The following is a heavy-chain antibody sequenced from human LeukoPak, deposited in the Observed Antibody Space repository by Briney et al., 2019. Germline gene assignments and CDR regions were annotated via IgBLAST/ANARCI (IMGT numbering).Heavy chain of an antibody. D-gene: IGHD3-22*01. Sequence: GGSLRLSCAASGFTFSGCSMTWVRQAPGKGLVWVSSITGSGDNTYYIDSVKGRFTISRDNSKNILYLQMNSLRAEDTALYYCAKDGLYYDGSAHVYYFDYWGQGTLVAVSS. CDR2: ITGSGDNT. V-gene: IGHV3-23*01. CDR3: AKDGLYYDGSAHVYYFDY. J-gene: IGHJ4*02. CDR1: GFTFSGCS.